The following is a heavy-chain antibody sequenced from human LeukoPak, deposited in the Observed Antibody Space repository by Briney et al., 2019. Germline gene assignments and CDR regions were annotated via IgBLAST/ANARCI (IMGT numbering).Heavy chain of an antibody. CDR2: VNHSGST. CDR1: GGSFSDYY. J-gene: IGHJ4*02. Sequence: SETLSLTCAVYGGSFSDYYWSWIRQPPGKGLEWIGEVNHSGSTNYNPSLKSRVTISVDTSKNQFSLKLSSVTAADTAVYYCARGLYCSSTSCRPGDYWGQGTLVTVSS. CDR3: ARGLYCSSTSCRPGDY. D-gene: IGHD2-2*01. V-gene: IGHV4-34*01.